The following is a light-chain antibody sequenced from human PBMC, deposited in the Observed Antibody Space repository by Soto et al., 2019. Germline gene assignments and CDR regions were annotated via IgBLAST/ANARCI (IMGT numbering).Light chain of an antibody. J-gene: IGKJ5*01. CDR1: QSIVSY. Sequence: EIVLTQSPATLSLSPGERATLSCRASQSIVSYLAWYQQKPGQAPRLLIYDASNRATGIPARFSGSGSGTDFTLTISSLESEEVAVYYCQQRSNTGVTFGEGTRLEIK. CDR2: DAS. CDR3: QQRSNTGVT. V-gene: IGKV3-11*01.